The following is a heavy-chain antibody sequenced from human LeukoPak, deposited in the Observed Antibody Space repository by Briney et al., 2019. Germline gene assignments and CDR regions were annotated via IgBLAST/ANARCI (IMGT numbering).Heavy chain of an antibody. CDR1: GFTFDDYT. V-gene: IGHV3-43*01. CDR2: ITWDGGST. D-gene: IGHD3-10*02. Sequence: GGSLRLSCIASGFTFDDYTMRWVRQAPGKGLEWVSLITWDGGSTYYADSVKGRFTISRDNSKNSLYLQMNSLRTEDTALYYCAKEVFGEVNWFDPWGQGTLVTASS. J-gene: IGHJ5*02. CDR3: AKEVFGEVNWFDP.